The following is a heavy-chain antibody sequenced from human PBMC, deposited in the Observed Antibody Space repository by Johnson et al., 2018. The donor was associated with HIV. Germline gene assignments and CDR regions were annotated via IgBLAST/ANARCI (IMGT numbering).Heavy chain of an antibody. Sequence: QVQLVESGGGVVQPGRSLRLSCVASGFTFSSYGIHWVRQAPGKGLEWVAVISYDGSNKYYADSVKGRFTISRDNSKNTLYLQMNSLRAEDTAVYYCARDGLAARVVGAFDIWGQGTMVTVSS. CDR1: GFTFSSYG. D-gene: IGHD6-13*01. V-gene: IGHV3-30*03. J-gene: IGHJ3*02. CDR2: ISYDGSNK. CDR3: ARDGLAARVVGAFDI.